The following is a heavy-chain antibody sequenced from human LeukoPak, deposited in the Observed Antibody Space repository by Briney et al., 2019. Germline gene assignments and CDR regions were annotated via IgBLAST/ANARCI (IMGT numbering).Heavy chain of an antibody. D-gene: IGHD5-24*01. CDR2: INHSGNT. CDR1: GGSISSYY. J-gene: IGHJ4*02. Sequence: SETLSLTCTVSGGSISSYYWSWIRQPPGKGLEWIGEINHSGNTNYNPSLKSRVTISVDTSKNQFSLKLSSVTAADTAVYYCATHVEMTTAYLGYWGQGTLVTVSS. CDR3: ATHVEMTTAYLGY. V-gene: IGHV4-34*01.